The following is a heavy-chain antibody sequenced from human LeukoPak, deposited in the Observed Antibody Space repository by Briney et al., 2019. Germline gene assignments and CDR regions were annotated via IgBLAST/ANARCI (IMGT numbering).Heavy chain of an antibody. CDR2: IYHSGST. J-gene: IGHJ4*02. CDR3: AMRAPSRDYSGSYSFDY. Sequence: PSETLSLTCTVSGYSISSGYYWGWIRQPPGKGLEWIGSIYHSGSTYYNPSLKSRVTISVDTSKNQFSLKLSSVTAADTAVYYCAMRAPSRDYSGSYSFDYWGQGTLVTVSS. D-gene: IGHD1-26*01. V-gene: IGHV4-38-2*02. CDR1: GYSISSGYY.